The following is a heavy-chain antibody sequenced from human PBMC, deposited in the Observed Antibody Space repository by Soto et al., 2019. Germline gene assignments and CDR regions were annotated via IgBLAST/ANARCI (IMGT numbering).Heavy chain of an antibody. CDR1: GFTFSSYG. CDR2: IWYDGSNK. D-gene: IGHD3-10*01. J-gene: IGHJ4*02. CDR3: ARDSYGFDY. V-gene: IGHV3-33*01. Sequence: GGSLRLSCAASGFTFSSYGMHWVRQAPGKGLERVAVIWYDGSNKYYADSVKGRFTISRDNSKNTLYLQMNSLRAEDTAVYYCARDSYGFDYWGQGTLVTVSS.